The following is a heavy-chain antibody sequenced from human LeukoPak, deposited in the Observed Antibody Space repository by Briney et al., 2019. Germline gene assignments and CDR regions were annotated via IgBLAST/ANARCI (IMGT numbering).Heavy chain of an antibody. D-gene: IGHD6-19*01. CDR3: ARSIGIAVAKDDYYYYGMDV. V-gene: IGHV3-21*04. J-gene: IGHJ6*02. Sequence: GGSLRLSCAASGFTFSSYSMNWVRQAPGKGLEWVSSISSSGSSIYYADSVKGRFTISRDNSKNSLYLQMNSLRTEDTALYYCARSIGIAVAKDDYYYYGMDVWGQGTTVTVSS. CDR1: GFTFSSYS. CDR2: ISSSGSSI.